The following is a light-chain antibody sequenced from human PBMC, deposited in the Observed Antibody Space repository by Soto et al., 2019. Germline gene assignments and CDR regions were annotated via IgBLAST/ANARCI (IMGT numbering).Light chain of an antibody. CDR2: GAS. J-gene: IGKJ3*01. CDR1: QSISDY. Sequence: DIQITQHPSCLCASLVDRVAMTCRSSQSISDYLNWYQQKPGKALKLVIYGASNLQSGVPPRFSGSGSGSEFTLTISGLQPDDFAIYFCQQSYSLPLTFAPGTKVDIK. CDR3: QQSYSLPLT. V-gene: IGKV1-39*01.